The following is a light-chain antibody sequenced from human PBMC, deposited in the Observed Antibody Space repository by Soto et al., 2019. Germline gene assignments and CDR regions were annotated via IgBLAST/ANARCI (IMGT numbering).Light chain of an antibody. V-gene: IGLV2-23*01. CDR1: SSDIGSYNL. CDR2: EGS. J-gene: IGLJ2*01. Sequence: QSALTQPGSVSGSPGQSITISCSGTSSDIGSYNLVSWYQQHPGKAPKVIIFEGSRLPSGVSSRFSGSKSGNTASLTISGLRPEDEDDYYCSSYAGSNVLVVFGGGTQLTVL. CDR3: SSYAGSNVLVV.